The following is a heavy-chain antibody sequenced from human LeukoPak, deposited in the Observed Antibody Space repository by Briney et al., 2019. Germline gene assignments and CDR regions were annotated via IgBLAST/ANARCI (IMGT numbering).Heavy chain of an antibody. Sequence: GGSLRLSCAASGFTFSNLAMSWGRQAPGRGLQWVSATSDSGGGTFYADSVKGRFTISRDNSKNMLYLQMNSLRAEDTAVYYCAKVGVGWVAFEYWGQGTLVTVSS. CDR1: GFTFSNLA. CDR2: TSDSGGGT. D-gene: IGHD3-16*01. J-gene: IGHJ4*02. CDR3: AKVGVGWVAFEY. V-gene: IGHV3-23*01.